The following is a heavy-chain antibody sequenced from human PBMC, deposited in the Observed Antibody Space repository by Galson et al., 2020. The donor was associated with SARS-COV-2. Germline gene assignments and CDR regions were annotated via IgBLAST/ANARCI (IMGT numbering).Heavy chain of an antibody. V-gene: IGHV4-39*01. J-gene: IGHJ6*02. D-gene: IGHD3-10*01. CDR2: IYYSGST. Sequence: SETLSLTCTVSGGSISSSSYYWGWIRQHPGKGLEWIGSIYYSGSTYYNPSLKSRVTISVDTSKNQFSLKLSSVTAADTAVYYCASHRVGSGSYLDYYYGMDVWGQGTTVTVSS. CDR1: GGSISSSSYY. CDR3: ASHRVGSGSYLDYYYGMDV.